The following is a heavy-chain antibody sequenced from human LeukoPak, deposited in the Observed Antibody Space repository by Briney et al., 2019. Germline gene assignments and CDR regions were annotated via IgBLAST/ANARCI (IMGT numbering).Heavy chain of an antibody. D-gene: IGHD2-2*01. CDR1: GGSISSYY. CDR2: IYYSGST. V-gene: IGHV4-59*01. J-gene: IGHJ3*02. Sequence: PSETLSLTCTVSGGSISSYYWSWIRQPPGKGLEWIGYIYYSGSTNYSPSLKSRVTISVDTSKNQFSLKLSSVTAADTAVYYCARAYCSSTSCSVGAFDIWGQGTMVTVSS. CDR3: ARAYCSSTSCSVGAFDI.